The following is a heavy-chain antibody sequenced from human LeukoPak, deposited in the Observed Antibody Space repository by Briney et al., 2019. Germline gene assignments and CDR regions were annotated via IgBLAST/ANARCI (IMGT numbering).Heavy chain of an antibody. J-gene: IGHJ4*02. CDR3: ARYVKQQLGFYY. CDR2: ISAYNGKT. V-gene: IGHV1-18*01. D-gene: IGHD6-13*01. Sequence: ASVKVPCKASGYTFTSYGISWVRQAPGQGLEWMGWISAYNGKTNHAQNFQGRVTMTTDTSTSTAYMELRSLRSDDTAVYYCARYVKQQLGFYYWGQGTLVTVSS. CDR1: GYTFTSYG.